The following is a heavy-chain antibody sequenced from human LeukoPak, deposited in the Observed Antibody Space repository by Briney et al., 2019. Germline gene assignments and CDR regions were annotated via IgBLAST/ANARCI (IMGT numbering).Heavy chain of an antibody. V-gene: IGHV3-21*01. CDR3: ARGACSSTSCYTGRWFDP. D-gene: IGHD2-2*02. CDR1: GFTFSSYS. Sequence: GGSLRLSCAASGFTFSSYSMNWVRQAPGKGLEWVSSISSSSSYIYYADSVKGRFTISRGNAKNSLYLQMNSLRAEDTAVYYCARGACSSTSCYTGRWFDPWGQGTLVTVSS. J-gene: IGHJ5*02. CDR2: ISSSSSYI.